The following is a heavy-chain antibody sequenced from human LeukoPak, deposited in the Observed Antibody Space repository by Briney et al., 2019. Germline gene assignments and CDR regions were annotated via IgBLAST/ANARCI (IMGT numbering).Heavy chain of an antibody. J-gene: IGHJ5*02. D-gene: IGHD3-10*01. CDR3: AKDSWFGELSPGWFDP. CDR2: IQQDGSGK. V-gene: IGHV3-7*03. Sequence: GGSLRLSCEASGFSFSGYWMIWVRQAPGKGVEWVGNIQQDGSGKEYVAAVKGRFTISRDNDKNSLYLQMNSLRAEDTALYYCAKDSWFGELSPGWFDPWGQGTLVTVSS. CDR1: GFSFSGYW.